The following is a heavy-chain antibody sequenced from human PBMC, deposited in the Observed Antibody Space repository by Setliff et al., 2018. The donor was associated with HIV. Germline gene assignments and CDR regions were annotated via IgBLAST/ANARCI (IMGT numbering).Heavy chain of an antibody. CDR3: AKSTGSVLGTYYFDY. CDR1: GFTYDDYD. Sequence: PGGSLRLSCADSGFTYDDYDMHWVRQATGKGLEWFSLIIWDGGSAYYADSGKGRVTISRDNSKNSLYLEMRSLRLEDTALYSCAKSTGSVLGTYYFDYWGQGTVVTVSS. V-gene: IGHV3-43D*04. CDR2: IIWDGGSA. D-gene: IGHD3-16*01. J-gene: IGHJ4*02.